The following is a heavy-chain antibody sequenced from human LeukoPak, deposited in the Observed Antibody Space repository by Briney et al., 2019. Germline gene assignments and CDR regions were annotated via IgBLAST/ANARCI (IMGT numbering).Heavy chain of an antibody. J-gene: IGHJ6*03. D-gene: IGHD4/OR15-4a*01. CDR2: IHSDGSNK. CDR3: ARDYRKVMDV. CDR1: GFTFSSYG. V-gene: IGHV3-30*02. Sequence: PGGSLRLSCAASGFTFSSYGMHWVRQAPGKGLEWVAFIHSDGSNKYYADSVKGRFTISRENSKNTLYLQMNSLRAEDTAVYYCARDYRKVMDVWGKGTTVTVSS.